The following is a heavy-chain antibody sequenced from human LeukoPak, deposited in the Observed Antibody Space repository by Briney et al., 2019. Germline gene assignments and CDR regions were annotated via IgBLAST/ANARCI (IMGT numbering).Heavy chain of an antibody. CDR3: AKDTYYDSSGYYELPDAFDI. CDR2: ISGSGGST. J-gene: IGHJ3*02. D-gene: IGHD3-22*01. Sequence: PGGSLRLSCAASGFTFSSYAMSWVRQAPGRGLEWVSAISGSGGSTYYADSVKGRFTISRDNSKNTLHLQMNSLRAEDTAVYYCAKDTYYDSSGYYELPDAFDIWGQGTMVTVSS. V-gene: IGHV3-23*01. CDR1: GFTFSSYA.